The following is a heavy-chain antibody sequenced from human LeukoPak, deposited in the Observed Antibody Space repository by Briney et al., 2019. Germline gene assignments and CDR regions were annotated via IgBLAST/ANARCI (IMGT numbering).Heavy chain of an antibody. CDR3: AREAHRYDFWSGP. CDR1: GGSISSYY. V-gene: IGHV4-30-4*08. CDR2: IYYSGST. J-gene: IGHJ5*02. D-gene: IGHD3-3*01. Sequence: PSETLSLTCTVSGGSISSYYWSWIRQPPGKGLEWIGYIYYSGSTYYNPSLKSRVTISVDTSKNQFSLKLSSVTAADTAVYYCAREAHRYDFWSGPWGQGTLVTVSS.